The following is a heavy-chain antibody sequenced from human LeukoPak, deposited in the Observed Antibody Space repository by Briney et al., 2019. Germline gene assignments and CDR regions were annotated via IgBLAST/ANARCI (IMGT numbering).Heavy chain of an antibody. V-gene: IGHV3-21*01. CDR2: ISSSSSYI. Sequence: GGSLRLSCAASGFTFGSYSMNWVRQAPGKGLEWVSSISSSSSYIYYADSVKGRFTISRDNAKNSLYLQMNSLRAEDTAVYYCARDLRPKAYGDSPDAFDIWGQGTMVTVSS. D-gene: IGHD4-17*01. CDR1: GFTFGSYS. J-gene: IGHJ3*02. CDR3: ARDLRPKAYGDSPDAFDI.